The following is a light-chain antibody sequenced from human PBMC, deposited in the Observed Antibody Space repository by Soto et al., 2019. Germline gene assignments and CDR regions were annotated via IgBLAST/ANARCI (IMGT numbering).Light chain of an antibody. J-gene: IGLJ2*01. Sequence: QSALTQPASVSGSPGQSITISCTGTSSDVGSYNLVSWYQQHPGKAPKLMIYEGSKRPSGVSNRFSGSKSGNTASLTISGPQAEDEADYYCCSYTSSSTVVFGGGTQLTVL. CDR1: SSDVGSYNL. CDR2: EGS. V-gene: IGLV2-14*02. CDR3: CSYTSSSTVV.